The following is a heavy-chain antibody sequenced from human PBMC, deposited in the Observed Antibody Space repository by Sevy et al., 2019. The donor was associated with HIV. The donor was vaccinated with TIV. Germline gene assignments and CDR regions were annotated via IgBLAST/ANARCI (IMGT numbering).Heavy chain of an antibody. Sequence: SETLSLTCTVSGGSISSSSYYWGWIRQPPGKGLEWIGSIYYSGSTYYHPSLKSRVTISVDTSKNLFSLKLSAVTAAATSVYYCVSDRGYDSSGYYYGQFFQHWGQGTLVTVSS. D-gene: IGHD3-22*01. CDR1: GGSISSSSYY. V-gene: IGHV4-39*01. CDR3: VSDRGYDSSGYYYGQFFQH. CDR2: IYYSGST. J-gene: IGHJ1*01.